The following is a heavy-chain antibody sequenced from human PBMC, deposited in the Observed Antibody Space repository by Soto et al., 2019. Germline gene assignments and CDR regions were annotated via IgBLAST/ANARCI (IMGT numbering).Heavy chain of an antibody. CDR3: ARETTVTTIYYYGMDV. J-gene: IGHJ6*02. Sequence: QVQLVQSGAAVKKPGSSVKVSCKASGGTFSSYTISWVRQAPGQGLEWMGRIIPILGIANYAQKFQGRVTITADKSTSTAYMELSSLRSEDTAVYYCARETTVTTIYYYGMDVWGQGTTVTVSS. V-gene: IGHV1-69*08. D-gene: IGHD4-17*01. CDR2: IIPILGIA. CDR1: GGTFSSYT.